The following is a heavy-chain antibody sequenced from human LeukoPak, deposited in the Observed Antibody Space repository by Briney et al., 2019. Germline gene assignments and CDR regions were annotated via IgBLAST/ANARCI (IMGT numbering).Heavy chain of an antibody. D-gene: IGHD1-26*01. J-gene: IGHJ4*02. Sequence: GGSLRLSCAASGFTFSSYSINWVRQAPGKGLEWVSSISSSSSYIYYADSVKGRFTISRDNAKNSLYLQMNSLRAEDTAVYYCARDLVGASDFDYWGQGTLVTVSS. CDR3: ARDLVGASDFDY. CDR2: ISSSSSYI. V-gene: IGHV3-21*01. CDR1: GFTFSSYS.